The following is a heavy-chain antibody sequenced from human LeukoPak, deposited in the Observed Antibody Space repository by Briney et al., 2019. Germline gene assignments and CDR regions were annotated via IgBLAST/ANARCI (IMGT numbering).Heavy chain of an antibody. CDR2: IYYSGST. CDR1: GGSISSGGYY. J-gene: IGHJ5*02. D-gene: IGHD3-10*01. CDR3: ARVGSGSYESGNWFDP. V-gene: IGHV4-31*03. Sequence: PSQTLSLTCTVSGGSISSGGYYWSWIRQHPGKGLEWIGYIYYSGSTYYNPSLKSRVTISVDTSKNQFSLKLSSVTAADTAVYYCARVGSGSYESGNWFDPWGQGTLVTVSS.